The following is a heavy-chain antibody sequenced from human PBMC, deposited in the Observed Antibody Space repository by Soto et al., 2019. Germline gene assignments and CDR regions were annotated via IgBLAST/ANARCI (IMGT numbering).Heavy chain of an antibody. D-gene: IGHD3-22*01. CDR1: GFTFTSFA. J-gene: IGHJ1*01. V-gene: IGHV3-23*01. CDR2: VSGNGATT. CDR3: AKRSYYYDTSGYSEYFQH. Sequence: GGSLRLSCAASGFTFTSFAMSWVRQAPGKGLEWVAAVSGNGATTHYADSVKGRFTVSRDNSRNTVYLQLNSLRAEDTAVFYCAKRSYYYDTSGYSEYFQHWGQGTLVTVSS.